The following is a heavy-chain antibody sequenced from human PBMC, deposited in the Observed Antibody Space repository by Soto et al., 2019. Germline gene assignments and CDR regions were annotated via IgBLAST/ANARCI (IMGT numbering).Heavy chain of an antibody. Sequence: PGGSLRLSCAASGFTFSSHSMNWVRQAPGKGLEWVSYISGDSSVISYADSVKGRFSISRDNAKNSLYVQMNSLRAEDTAVYYCARDYEYGSDIWGQGTMGTVSS. V-gene: IGHV3-48*01. D-gene: IGHD5-12*01. CDR3: ARDYEYGSDI. CDR2: ISGDSSVI. CDR1: GFTFSSHS. J-gene: IGHJ3*02.